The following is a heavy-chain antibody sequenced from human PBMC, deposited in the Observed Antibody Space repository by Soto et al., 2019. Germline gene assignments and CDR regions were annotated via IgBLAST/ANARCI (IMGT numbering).Heavy chain of an antibody. CDR1: GFSVSTGGVG. D-gene: IGHD3-16*01. V-gene: IGHV2-5*01. CDR2: IYWNDDT. Sequence: QITLKESGPTLVKPTQTLTLTCTFSGFSVSTGGVGVGWIRQPPGKALEWLALIYWNDDTRYSPSLKTRLTITQGNSKNQVGLTMTHMDPVDTATYFRGHRGFCNHPGENLVDPWGPGNLVTGSS. J-gene: IGHJ5*02. CDR3: GHRGFCNHPGENLVDP.